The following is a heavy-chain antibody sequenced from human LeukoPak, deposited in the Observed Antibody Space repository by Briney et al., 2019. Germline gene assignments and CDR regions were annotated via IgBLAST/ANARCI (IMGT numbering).Heavy chain of an antibody. CDR2: IYPGNSDT. V-gene: IGHV5-51*01. CDR1: GYILTNNW. CDR3: ARFAYTSSLDY. D-gene: IGHD6-13*01. J-gene: IGHJ4*02. Sequence: GESLKISCNISGYILTNNWLGWVRQVPGKGLEWMGLIYPGNSDTKYSPSFQGQVTFSVDKSISTAYLHWSSLKASDTAMYYCARFAYTSSLDYWGEGTLVTVSS.